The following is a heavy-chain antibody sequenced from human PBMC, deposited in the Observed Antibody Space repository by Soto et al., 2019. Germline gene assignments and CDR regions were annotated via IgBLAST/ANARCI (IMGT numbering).Heavy chain of an antibody. D-gene: IGHD3-9*01. CDR1: GFTFSSYG. J-gene: IGHJ6*02. Sequence: GGSLRLSCAASGFTFSSYGMHWVRQALGKGLEWVAVIWYDGSNKYYADSVKGRFTISRDNSKNTLYLQMNSLRAEDTAVYYCAREPYDILTSYYATLDYGMDVWGQGTTVTV. CDR2: IWYDGSNK. V-gene: IGHV3-33*01. CDR3: AREPYDILTSYYATLDYGMDV.